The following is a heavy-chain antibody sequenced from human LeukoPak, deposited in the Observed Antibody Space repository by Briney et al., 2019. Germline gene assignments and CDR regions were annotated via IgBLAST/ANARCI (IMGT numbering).Heavy chain of an antibody. V-gene: IGHV4-59*01. J-gene: IGHJ3*02. CDR1: GGSISSYY. Sequence: SETLSLTRTVSGGSISSYYWSWIRQPPGKGLEWIGYIYYSGSTNYNPSLKSRVTISVDTSKNQFSLKLSSVTAADTAVYYCARGREDYGDYVSKTGAFDIWGQGTMVTVSS. D-gene: IGHD4-17*01. CDR2: IYYSGST. CDR3: ARGREDYGDYVSKTGAFDI.